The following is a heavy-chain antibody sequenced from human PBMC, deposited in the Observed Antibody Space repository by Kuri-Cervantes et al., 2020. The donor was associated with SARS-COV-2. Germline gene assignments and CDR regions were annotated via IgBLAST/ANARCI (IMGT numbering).Heavy chain of an antibody. CDR3: TRIVDYGDYLGY. D-gene: IGHD4-17*01. CDR1: GFTFSGSA. V-gene: IGHV3-73*01. Sequence: ETLSLTCAASGFTFSGSAMHWVRQASGKGLEWVGRIRSKANSYATAYAASVKGRFTISRDDSKNTAYLQMNSLKTEDTAVYYCTRIVDYGDYLGYWGQGTLVTVSS. J-gene: IGHJ4*02. CDR2: IRSKANSYAT.